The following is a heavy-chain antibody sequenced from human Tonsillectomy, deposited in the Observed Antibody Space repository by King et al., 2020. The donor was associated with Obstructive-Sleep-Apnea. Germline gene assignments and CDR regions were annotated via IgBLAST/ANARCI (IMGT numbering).Heavy chain of an antibody. CDR1: GYTFSSSV. V-gene: IGHV1-3*01. CDR2: INAGNGNT. Sequence: QLVQSGPEVKKPGASVKVFCKASGYTFSSSVIHWVRQAPGQRLEWMGWINAGNGNTKYSQKVQGRVTITRDTSANTVYMELNSLTSEDTAVYYCARDPNNSNGDYFDYWGQGTLVTVSS. D-gene: IGHD4-11*01. J-gene: IGHJ4*02. CDR3: ARDPNNSNGDYFDY.